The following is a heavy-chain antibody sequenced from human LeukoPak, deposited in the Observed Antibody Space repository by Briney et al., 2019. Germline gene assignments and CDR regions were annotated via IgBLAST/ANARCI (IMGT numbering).Heavy chain of an antibody. V-gene: IGHV5-51*01. Sequence: GESLKISCKGSGYSFTSYWIGLVRQMPGKGLEWMWVIYPGDSDTRYSPSFQCQVTISSDMSITTAYLQWSSLKASDTAMYYCARQRIAAADPSGGGWFDPWGQGTLVTVSS. CDR1: GYSFTSYW. CDR2: IYPGDSDT. J-gene: IGHJ5*02. CDR3: ARQRIAAADPSGGGWFDP. D-gene: IGHD6-13*01.